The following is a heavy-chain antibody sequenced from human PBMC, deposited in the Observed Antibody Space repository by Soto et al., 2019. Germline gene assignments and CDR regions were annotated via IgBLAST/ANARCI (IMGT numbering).Heavy chain of an antibody. CDR1: GFTFSSFA. Sequence: GGSLRLSCAAFGFTFSSFAMSWVRQAPGKGLEWVSSISGSGGTSYYADSVKGRFTLSRDNSKNTLYLQMSSLRAEDTAVYYCAKGGYYYDTSGPTFEYWGQGTLVTVSS. J-gene: IGHJ4*02. CDR2: ISGSGGTS. V-gene: IGHV3-23*01. D-gene: IGHD3-22*01. CDR3: AKGGYYYDTSGPTFEY.